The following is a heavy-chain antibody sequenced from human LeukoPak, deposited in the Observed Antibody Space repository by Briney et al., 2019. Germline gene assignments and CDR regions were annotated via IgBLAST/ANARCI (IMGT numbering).Heavy chain of an antibody. CDR3: ARGRLGIAAAGSATPTYYFDY. CDR2: IWYDGSNK. Sequence: AGGSLRLSCAVSGFTFSSYGMHWVRQAPGRGLEWVAVIWYDGSNKYYADSVKGRFTISRDNSKNTLYLQMNSLRAEDTAVYYCARGRLGIAAAGSATPTYYFDYWGRGTLVTVSS. D-gene: IGHD6-13*01. V-gene: IGHV3-33*08. J-gene: IGHJ4*02. CDR1: GFTFSSYG.